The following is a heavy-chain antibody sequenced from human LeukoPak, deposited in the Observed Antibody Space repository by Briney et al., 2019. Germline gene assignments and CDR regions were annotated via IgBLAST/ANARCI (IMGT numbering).Heavy chain of an antibody. D-gene: IGHD2-21*02. V-gene: IGHV1-69*06. CDR3: ARTDCGGDCYSSRGWFDP. CDR2: IIPIFGTA. Sequence: SVKVSCKASGGTFSSYAISWVRQAPGQGLEWMGGIIPIFGTANYAQKFQGRGTITADKSTSTVYMDLSSLRSEDTAVYYCARTDCGGDCYSSRGWFDPWGQGTLVTVSS. J-gene: IGHJ5*02. CDR1: GGTFSSYA.